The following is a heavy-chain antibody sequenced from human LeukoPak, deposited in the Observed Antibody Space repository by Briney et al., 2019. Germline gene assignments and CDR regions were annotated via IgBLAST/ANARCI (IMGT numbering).Heavy chain of an antibody. Sequence: SVKVSCKASGGTFISYAISWVRQAPGQGLEWMGGIIPIFGTANYAQKFQGRVTITADKSTSTAYMELSSLRSEDTAVYYCATEPPAAGEDATGTDLFDPWGQGTLVTVSS. V-gene: IGHV1-69*06. J-gene: IGHJ5*02. CDR3: ATEPPAAGEDATGTDLFDP. D-gene: IGHD2-2*01. CDR2: IIPIFGTA. CDR1: GGTFISYA.